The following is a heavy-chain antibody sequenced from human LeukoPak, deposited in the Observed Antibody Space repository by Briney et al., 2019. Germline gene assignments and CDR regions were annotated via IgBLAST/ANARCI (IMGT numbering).Heavy chain of an antibody. CDR2: ISAYNGNT. Sequence: GASVKVSCKASGYTFTSYGISWVRQAPGQGLEWMGWISAYNGNTNYAQKLQGRVTMTTDTSTSTAYMELRSLRSDDTAVYYCARVPPMITFGGVIVRENGPNWFDPWGQGALVTVSS. CDR3: ARVPPMITFGGVIVRENGPNWFDP. CDR1: GYTFTSYG. J-gene: IGHJ5*02. D-gene: IGHD3-16*02. V-gene: IGHV1-18*01.